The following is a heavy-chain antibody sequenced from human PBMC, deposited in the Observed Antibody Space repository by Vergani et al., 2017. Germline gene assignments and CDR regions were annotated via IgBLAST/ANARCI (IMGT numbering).Heavy chain of an antibody. J-gene: IGHJ4*02. Sequence: EVHLLESGGGQVEAGGSLRLSCVASGFTFSNSAMSWVRQTSGKGLEWVSAISGHGDSTYYADSVKDRFTISRYNSKNTIYLQMNNLKAEDRATYDCAGEERSNTSPFVGDWGQGTLVTV. CDR1: GFTFSNSA. CDR2: ISGHGDST. V-gene: IGHV3-23*01. CDR3: AGEERSNTSPFVGD. D-gene: IGHD2/OR15-2a*01.